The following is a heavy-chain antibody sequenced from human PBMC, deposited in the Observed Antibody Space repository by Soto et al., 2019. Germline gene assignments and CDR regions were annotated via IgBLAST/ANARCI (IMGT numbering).Heavy chain of an antibody. CDR3: ARDGITMIDPFDP. J-gene: IGHJ5*02. V-gene: IGHV1-69*13. CDR1: GGTFSSYA. CDR2: IIPIFGTA. Sequence: SVKVSCKASGGTFSSYAISWVRQAPGQGLEWMGGIIPIFGTANYAQKFQGRVTITADESTSTAYMELSSLRSEDTAMYYCARDGITMIDPFDPWGQGTLVTVSS. D-gene: IGHD3-22*01.